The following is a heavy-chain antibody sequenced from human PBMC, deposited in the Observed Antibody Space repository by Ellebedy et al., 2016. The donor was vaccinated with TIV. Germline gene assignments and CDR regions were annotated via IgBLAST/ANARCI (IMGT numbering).Heavy chain of an antibody. D-gene: IGHD2-2*02. J-gene: IGHJ4*02. V-gene: IGHV4-39*07. CDR1: GGSLSSTRYY. CDR3: ASLCSSTRCYRPNLDY. Sequence: MPSETLSLTCSVSGGSLSSTRYYWGWIRQPPGKGLEWIGSIYYSGSTYYNPSLKSRVTISLDTSKNQFSLELSSVTAADTAVYSCASLCSSTRCYRPNLDYWGQGTLVTGSS. CDR2: IYYSGST.